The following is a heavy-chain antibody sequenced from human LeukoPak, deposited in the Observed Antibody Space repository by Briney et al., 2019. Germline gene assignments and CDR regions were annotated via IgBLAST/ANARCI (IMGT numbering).Heavy chain of an antibody. CDR2: INHSGST. V-gene: IGHV4-34*01. Sequence: SETLSLTCAVYGGSFSGYYWSWVRQPPGKGLEWIGEINHSGSTNYNPSLKSRVTISVDTSKNQFSLKLSSVTAADTAVYYCARGGKYSSSSTYYFDYWGQGTLVTVSS. J-gene: IGHJ4*02. CDR1: GGSFSGYY. D-gene: IGHD6-6*01. CDR3: ARGGKYSSSSTYYFDY.